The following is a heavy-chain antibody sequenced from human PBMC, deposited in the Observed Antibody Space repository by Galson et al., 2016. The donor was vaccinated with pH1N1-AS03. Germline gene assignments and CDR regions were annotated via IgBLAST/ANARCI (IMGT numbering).Heavy chain of an antibody. CDR2: IWPADSDT. CDR3: ARQKYCSGGSCFLYYDAFDM. Sequence: KVSCKASGYIFSSYWIGWVRQRPGKGLEWMGIIWPADSDTKYSPSFQGQVTISVDTSLNTAYLQWSSLEASDTAMYFCARQKYCSGGSCFLYYDAFDMWGQGTLVTVSS. J-gene: IGHJ3*02. CDR1: GYIFSSYW. D-gene: IGHD2-15*01. V-gene: IGHV5-51*01.